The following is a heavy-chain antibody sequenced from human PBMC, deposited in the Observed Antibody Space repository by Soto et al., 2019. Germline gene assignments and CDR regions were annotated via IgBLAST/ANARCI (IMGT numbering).Heavy chain of an antibody. CDR3: AREPNTRSLPFDY. CDR2: VYYTGST. V-gene: IGHV4-61*01. D-gene: IGHD1-26*01. Sequence: QVQLQESGPGLVKPSETLSLTCTVSGDSVSSGSYYWTWIRQPPGKGLEWIGFVYYTGSTNYNPSLDSRVTISVDTSKHHFSLKLASVTAADTAIYHCAREPNTRSLPFDYWGQGTLVTVSS. J-gene: IGHJ4*02. CDR1: GDSVSSGSYY.